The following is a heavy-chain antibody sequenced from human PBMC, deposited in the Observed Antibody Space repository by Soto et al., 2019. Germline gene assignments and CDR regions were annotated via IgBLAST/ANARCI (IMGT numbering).Heavy chain of an antibody. J-gene: IGHJ3*01. CDR2: ISGSGDTT. CDR1: GFTFSSYW. CDR3: AKDWGTYYDIPFAFDL. D-gene: IGHD3-9*01. Sequence: GGSLRLSCAASGFTFSSYWMHWVRQAPGKGLEWVSAISGSGDTTYYADSVRGRFTISRDNSKDTLSLQMNSLRAEDTALYFCAKDWGTYYDIPFAFDLWGQGTMVTVSS. V-gene: IGHV3-23*01.